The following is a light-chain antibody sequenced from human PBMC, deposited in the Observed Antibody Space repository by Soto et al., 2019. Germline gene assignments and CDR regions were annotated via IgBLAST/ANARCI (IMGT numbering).Light chain of an antibody. V-gene: IGKV3-11*01. J-gene: IGKJ3*01. Sequence: EIVLTQSPATLSLSPGERATLSCRASQSVSSYLAWYQQKPGQAPRLLIYDASNRATGIPARFSGSGSGTDFTRTISSLEPEDFAVYYCQQRSNLFGPGTKVDIK. CDR1: QSVSSY. CDR3: QQRSNL. CDR2: DAS.